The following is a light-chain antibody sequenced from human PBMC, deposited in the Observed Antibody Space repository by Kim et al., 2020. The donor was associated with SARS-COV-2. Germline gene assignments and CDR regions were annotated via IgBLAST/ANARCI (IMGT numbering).Light chain of an antibody. Sequence: ARGPTVKITCQGDSLTTSYATWYQQKPGQAPVLVIYGKNNRPSGIPDRFSGSSSANTASLTITGAQAEDEADYYCSSRDTTNNHVVFGGGTQLTVL. V-gene: IGLV3-19*01. CDR2: GKN. CDR1: SLTTSY. CDR3: SSRDTTNNHVV. J-gene: IGLJ3*02.